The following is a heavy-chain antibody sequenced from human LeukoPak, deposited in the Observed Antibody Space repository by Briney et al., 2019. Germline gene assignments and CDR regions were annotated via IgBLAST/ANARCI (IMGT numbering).Heavy chain of an antibody. D-gene: IGHD3-9*01. CDR1: GFTFSSYW. CDR3: ARSDYDILTGYGMDV. J-gene: IGHJ6*02. Sequence: GGSLRLSCAASGFTFSSYWMSWVPQAPGKGLEWVAIMKQDGSEKYYVDSVKGRFTISRDNAKNSLYLQMNSLRAEDTAVYYCARSDYDILTGYGMDVWGQGTTVTVS. CDR2: MKQDGSEK. V-gene: IGHV3-7*02.